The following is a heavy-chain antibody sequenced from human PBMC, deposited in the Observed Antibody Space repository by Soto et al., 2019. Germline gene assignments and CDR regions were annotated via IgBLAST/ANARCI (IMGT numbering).Heavy chain of an antibody. CDR2: IWYDGSNK. CDR3: ARDYRSITGTTGDYYYYGMDV. Sequence: QVQLVESGGGVVQPGRSLRLSCAASGFTFSSYGMHWVRQAPGKGLEWVAVIWYDGSNKYYADSVKGRFTISRDNPKNTLYLQMNSLRAVDTAVYYCARDYRSITGTTGDYYYYGMDVWGQGTTVTVSS. D-gene: IGHD1-7*01. J-gene: IGHJ6*02. V-gene: IGHV3-33*01. CDR1: GFTFSSYG.